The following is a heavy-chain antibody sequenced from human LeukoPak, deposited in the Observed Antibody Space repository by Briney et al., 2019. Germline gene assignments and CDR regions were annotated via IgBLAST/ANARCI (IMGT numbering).Heavy chain of an antibody. D-gene: IGHD6-13*01. V-gene: IGHV4-34*01. CDR2: INHSGST. J-gene: IGHJ4*02. CDR3: ARGRYSSSWFPFDY. Sequence: PSETLSLTCAVYGESFSGYHWSWIRQPPGKGLEWIGEINHSGSTNYNPSLKSRVTISVDTSKNQFSLKLSSVTAADTAVYYCARGRYSSSWFPFDYWGQGTLVTVSS. CDR1: GESFSGYH.